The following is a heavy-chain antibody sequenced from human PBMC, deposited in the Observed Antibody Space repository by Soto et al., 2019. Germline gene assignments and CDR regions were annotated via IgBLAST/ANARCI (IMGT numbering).Heavy chain of an antibody. CDR1: GYTFTNYW. V-gene: IGHV5-51*01. D-gene: IGHD5-12*01. CDR3: ARRGLDYYYAMDV. J-gene: IGHJ6*02. CDR2: IYPGDSES. Sequence: PGESLKISCNASGYTFTNYWIDWVRQLPGKGLEWMGIIYPGDSESTYSPSFQGQVTLSVDKSISTAYLHWNSLKASDTAMYYCARRGLDYYYAMDVWGQGTTVTVSS.